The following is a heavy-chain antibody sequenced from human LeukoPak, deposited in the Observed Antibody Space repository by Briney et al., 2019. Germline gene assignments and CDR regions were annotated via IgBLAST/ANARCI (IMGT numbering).Heavy chain of an antibody. D-gene: IGHD4-23*01. V-gene: IGHV3-48*03. J-gene: IGHJ4*02. CDR2: ISSSGSTI. CDR3: AASMTTVLN. Sequence: GGSLRLSCAASGFTFSSYEMNWVRQAPGKGLEWASYISSSGSTIYYADSVKGRFTISRDNAKNSLYLQMNSLRAEDTAVYYCAASMTTVLNWGQGTLVTVSS. CDR1: GFTFSSYE.